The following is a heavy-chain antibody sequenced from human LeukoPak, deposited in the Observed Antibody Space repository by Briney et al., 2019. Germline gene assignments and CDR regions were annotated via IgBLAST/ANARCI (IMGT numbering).Heavy chain of an antibody. Sequence: GGSLRLSCAASGFTVSNNYMNWVRQAPGKGLEWVAVISYDGSNKYYADSVKGRFTISRDNSKNTLYLQMNSLRAEDTAVYYCARENYYYYMDVWGKGTTVTVSS. V-gene: IGHV3-30*01. CDR1: GFTVSNNY. CDR2: ISYDGSNK. CDR3: ARENYYYYMDV. J-gene: IGHJ6*03.